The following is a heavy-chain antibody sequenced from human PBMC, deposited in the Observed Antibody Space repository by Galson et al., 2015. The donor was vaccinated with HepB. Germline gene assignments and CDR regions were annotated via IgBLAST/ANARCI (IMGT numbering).Heavy chain of an antibody. V-gene: IGHV4-30-4*08. CDR3: AREGGSSWYYLGMDV. J-gene: IGHJ6*02. CDR1: GGSISSGGYY. D-gene: IGHD6-13*01. CDR2: IYYSGST. Sequence: TLSLTCTVSGGSISSGGYYWSWIRQHPGKGPEWIGYIYYSGSTYYNPSLKSRVTISVDTSKNQFSLKLSSVTAADTAVYYCAREGGSSWYYLGMDVWGQGTTVTVSS.